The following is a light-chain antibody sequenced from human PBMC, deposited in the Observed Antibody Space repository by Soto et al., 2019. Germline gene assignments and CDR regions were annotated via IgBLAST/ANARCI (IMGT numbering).Light chain of an antibody. Sequence: EIVMTQSPVPLSVSPGETANLSCRASQTVTSNLAWYQQKPGRSPRLLLSGASTRATGIPARFSGSGSGTEFTLTISRLQSEDLAVYYCQQYNDWPRTFGQGTKVEI. V-gene: IGKV3-15*01. CDR3: QQYNDWPRT. CDR1: QTVTSN. J-gene: IGKJ1*01. CDR2: GAS.